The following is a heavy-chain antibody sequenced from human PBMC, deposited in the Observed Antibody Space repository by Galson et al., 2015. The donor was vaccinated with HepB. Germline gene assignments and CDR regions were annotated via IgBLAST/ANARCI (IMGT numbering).Heavy chain of an antibody. J-gene: IGHJ5*02. CDR2: ISFDGRNR. Sequence: SLRLSCAASGFSFSNYDVHWVRQAPGKGLEWVALISFDGRNRYYADSVKGRFIISRDQSKSTLYLQMSRLRIEDTAVYHCARGGTYYASGSYFPFDPWGQGTLVTVSS. CDR3: ARGGTYYASGSYFPFDP. V-gene: IGHV3-30*04. CDR1: GFSFSNYD. D-gene: IGHD3-10*01.